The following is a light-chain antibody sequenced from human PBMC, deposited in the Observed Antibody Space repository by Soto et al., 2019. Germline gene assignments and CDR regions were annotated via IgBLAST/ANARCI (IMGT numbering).Light chain of an antibody. CDR1: QSLLPTNRYNY. CDR2: LGS. V-gene: IGKV2-28*01. CDR3: IQGLQSPYT. J-gene: IGKJ2*01. Sequence: DIVMTQSPLSLPVTPGEPASISCRSSQSLLPTNRYNYLDWYLQKPGQSPQVLIYLGSNRASGVPDRFSGSGSGTDFTLKISRVEADDVGVYYCIQGLQSPYTFGQGTKLEIK.